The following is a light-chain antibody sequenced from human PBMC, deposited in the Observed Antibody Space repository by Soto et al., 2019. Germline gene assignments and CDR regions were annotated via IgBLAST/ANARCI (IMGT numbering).Light chain of an antibody. V-gene: IGKV3-20*01. CDR1: QSVSSSY. CDR2: VAS. J-gene: IGKJ5*01. CDR3: QQYGSSPPIT. Sequence: EIVLTQSPGTLSLSPGERATLSCRASQSVSSSYLAWYQQKPGQAPRLLLYVASSRATGIPDRCSGSGSGTDFTLTISRLAPEDFAAYYCQQYGSSPPITFGQGTRLEIK.